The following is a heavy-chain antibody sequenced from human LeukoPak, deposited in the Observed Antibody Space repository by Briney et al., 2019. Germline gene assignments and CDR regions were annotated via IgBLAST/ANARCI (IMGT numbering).Heavy chain of an antibody. D-gene: IGHD4/OR15-4a*01. CDR3: ARGVLDVTYYYYYYMDV. CDR2: FDPEDGET. V-gene: IGHV1-24*01. CDR1: GYTLTELS. Sequence: ASVKVSCKVSGYTLTELSMHWVRQAPGKGLEWMGGFDPEDGETIYAQKFQGRVTMTEDTSTDTAYMELSSLRSEDTAVYYCARGVLDVTYYYYYYMDVWGKGTTVIVSS. J-gene: IGHJ6*03.